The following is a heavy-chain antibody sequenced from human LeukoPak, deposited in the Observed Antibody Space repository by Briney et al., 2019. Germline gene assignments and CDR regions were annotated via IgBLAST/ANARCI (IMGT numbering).Heavy chain of an antibody. CDR3: ARDRNYGSGSYGIGWFDP. D-gene: IGHD3-10*01. CDR1: GYTFTAYY. CDR2: INPNSGNT. J-gene: IGHJ5*02. Sequence: ASVKVSCKASGYTFTAYYMHWVRQAPGQGLEWMGWINPNSGNTNYAQKFQGRVTMTTDTSISTAYMELSRLRSDDTAVYYCARDRNYGSGSYGIGWFDPWGQGTLVTVSS. V-gene: IGHV1-2*02.